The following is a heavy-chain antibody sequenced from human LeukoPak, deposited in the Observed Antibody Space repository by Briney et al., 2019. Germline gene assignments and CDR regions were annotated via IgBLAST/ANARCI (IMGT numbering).Heavy chain of an antibody. Sequence: GGSLRLSCAASGFTFDDYAMHWVRQAPGRGLVWVSRINSDGSSTNYADSVKGRFTISRDNAKNTLYLQMNSLRAEDTAVYYCARDLRTPADTNIAIDYWGEGTLVTVSS. V-gene: IGHV3-74*01. J-gene: IGHJ4*02. CDR3: ARDLRTPADTNIAIDY. D-gene: IGHD4-23*01. CDR1: GFTFDDYA. CDR2: INSDGSST.